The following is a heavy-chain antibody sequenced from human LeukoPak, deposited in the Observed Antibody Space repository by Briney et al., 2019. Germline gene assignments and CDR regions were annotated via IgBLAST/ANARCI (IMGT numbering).Heavy chain of an antibody. CDR3: ARDGTGTLDY. D-gene: IGHD1-1*01. CDR1: GFTFSTYG. Sequence: QPGGSLRLSCAASGFTFSTYGMHWVRQAPGKGLEWVAVITNDGNYEKYADAVRGRFTISRDNSKNTLYLQMNSLSAEDTAVYYCARDGTGTLDYWGQGTLVTVSS. V-gene: IGHV3-33*05. J-gene: IGHJ4*02. CDR2: ITNDGNYE.